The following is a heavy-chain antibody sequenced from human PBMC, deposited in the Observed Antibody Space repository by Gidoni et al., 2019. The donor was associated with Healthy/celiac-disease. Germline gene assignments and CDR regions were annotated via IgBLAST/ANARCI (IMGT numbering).Heavy chain of an antibody. CDR1: GFSLSNATMG. Sequence: QVTLKESGPVLVKPTETLTLTCTVSGFSLSNATMGVSWIRQPPGKALEWLAHIFSNDEKSYSTSLKSRLTISKDTSKSQVVLTMTNMDPVDTATYYCARIRYAYSSGWPYDDYWGQGTLVTVSS. CDR2: IFSNDEK. CDR3: ARIRYAYSSGWPYDDY. V-gene: IGHV2-26*01. J-gene: IGHJ4*02. D-gene: IGHD6-19*01.